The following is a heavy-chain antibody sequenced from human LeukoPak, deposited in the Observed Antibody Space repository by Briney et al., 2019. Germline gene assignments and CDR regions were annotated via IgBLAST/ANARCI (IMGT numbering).Heavy chain of an antibody. CDR1: GYTFTGYY. Sequence: ASVKVCCKASGYTFTGYYMHWVRQAPGQGLEWMGWINPNSGGTNYAQKFQGRVTMTEDTSTDTAYMELSSLRSEDTAVYYCAANYYDSSGYNDYWGQGTLVTVSS. CDR2: INPNSGGT. J-gene: IGHJ4*02. V-gene: IGHV1-2*02. CDR3: AANYYDSSGYNDY. D-gene: IGHD3-22*01.